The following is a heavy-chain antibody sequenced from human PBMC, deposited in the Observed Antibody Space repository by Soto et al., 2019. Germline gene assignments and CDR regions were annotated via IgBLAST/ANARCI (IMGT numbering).Heavy chain of an antibody. V-gene: IGHV1-69*01. J-gene: IGHJ4*02. CDR3: ARSRDGYNRGLFDY. Sequence: QVQLVQSGAEVKKPGSSVKVSCKASGGTFSSYAISWVRQAPGQGLEWMGGIIPIFGTANYAQKFQGRVTITADESTSTAYTELSSLRSEDTAVYYCARSRDGYNRGLFDYWGQGTLVTVSS. CDR2: IIPIFGTA. CDR1: GGTFSSYA. D-gene: IGHD5-12*01.